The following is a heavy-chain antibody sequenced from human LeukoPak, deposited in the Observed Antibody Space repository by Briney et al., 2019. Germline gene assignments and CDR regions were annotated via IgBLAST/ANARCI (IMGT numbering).Heavy chain of an antibody. CDR2: ISSSSIYI. CDR3: AKEWGVDYGLRY. D-gene: IGHD4-17*01. J-gene: IGHJ4*02. CDR1: GFTFSTYY. Sequence: PGGSLRLSCAASGFTFSTYYMNWVRQAPGKGLEWVSSISSSSIYIYYADSVKGRFTISRDNAKNSLYLQMNSLRADDTAVYYCAKEWGVDYGLRYWGQGTLVTVSS. V-gene: IGHV3-21*04.